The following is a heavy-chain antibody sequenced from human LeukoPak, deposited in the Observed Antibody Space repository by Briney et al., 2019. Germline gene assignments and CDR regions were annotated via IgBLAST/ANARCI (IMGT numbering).Heavy chain of an antibody. V-gene: IGHV3-23*01. CDR1: GFTFNSYA. CDR3: ARDGFLGPVTAYLDY. D-gene: IGHD2-21*02. CDR2: IFGSGGSP. J-gene: IGHJ4*02. Sequence: GGSLRLSCAASGFTFNSYAMYWVRQAPGKGLEWISGIFGSGGSPHYADSVKGRFTISRDNARNTLYLQMNSLRAEDTAVYYCARDGFLGPVTAYLDYWGQGTPVTVSS.